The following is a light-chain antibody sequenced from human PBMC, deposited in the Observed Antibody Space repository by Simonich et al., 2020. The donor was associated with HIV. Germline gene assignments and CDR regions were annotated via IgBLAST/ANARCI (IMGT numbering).Light chain of an antibody. Sequence: DIVMTQSPLSLPVTPGEPASISCRSSQSLVHSNGYNCLDWYLQKPGQSPQLLIYLGSNRASGVPDRFSGSGSGTDFTLKISRVEAEDVGVYYCMQALQTPYTFGQGTKLEIK. V-gene: IGKV2-28*01. CDR3: MQALQTPYT. CDR2: LGS. CDR1: QSLVHSNGYNC. J-gene: IGKJ2*01.